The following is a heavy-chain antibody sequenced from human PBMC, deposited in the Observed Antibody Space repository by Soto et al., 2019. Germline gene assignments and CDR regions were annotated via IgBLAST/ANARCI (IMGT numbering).Heavy chain of an antibody. V-gene: IGHV3-23*01. J-gene: IGHJ4*02. CDR3: AKGANYYGSGSLDY. CDR2: ISGSGGST. CDR1: GFTFSSYA. Sequence: GGSLRLSSAASGFTFSSYAMSWVRQAPGKGLEWVSAISGSGGSTYYADSVKGRFTISRDNSKNTLYLQMNSLRAEDTAVYYCAKGANYYGSGSLDYWGQGTLVTVSS. D-gene: IGHD3-10*01.